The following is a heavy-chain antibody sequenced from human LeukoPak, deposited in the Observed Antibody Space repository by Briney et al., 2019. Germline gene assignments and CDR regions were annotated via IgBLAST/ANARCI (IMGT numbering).Heavy chain of an antibody. J-gene: IGHJ5*02. Sequence: GASVKVSCTASGGTFSSYAISWVRQAPGQGLEWMGGIIPIFGTANYAQKFQGRVTITADESTSTAYMELSSLRSEDTAVYYCARAGEYCSSTSCYTRWFDPWGQGTLVTVSS. V-gene: IGHV1-69*13. CDR3: ARAGEYCSSTSCYTRWFDP. CDR1: GGTFSSYA. D-gene: IGHD2-2*02. CDR2: IIPIFGTA.